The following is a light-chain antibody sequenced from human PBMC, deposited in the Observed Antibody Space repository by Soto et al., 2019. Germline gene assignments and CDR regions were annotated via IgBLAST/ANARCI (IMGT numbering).Light chain of an antibody. J-gene: IGKJ4*01. CDR2: DAS. CDR1: QSVRSNY. CDR3: QQYCSSPLT. V-gene: IGKV3-20*01. Sequence: EIVLTQSPDTLSLSPGERATLSCRASQSVRSNYLAWYQQKPGQAPRFLIYDASSRATGIPDRFSDRGSGTDFTLTISRLEPEDFAVYYCQQYCSSPLTFRGGTKVEIK.